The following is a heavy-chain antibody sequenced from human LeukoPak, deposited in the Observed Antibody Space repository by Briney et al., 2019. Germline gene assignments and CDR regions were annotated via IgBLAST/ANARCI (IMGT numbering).Heavy chain of an antibody. D-gene: IGHD5-18*01. V-gene: IGHV1-8*03. CDR3: ARDTAMVTAYFDY. CDR1: GYTFTSYD. CDR2: MNPNSGNT. J-gene: IGHJ4*02. Sequence: RASVKVSCKASGYTFTSYDINWVRQATGQGLEWLGWMNPNSGNTGYAQKFQGRVTITRDTSASTAYMELSSLRSEDTAVYYCARDTAMVTAYFDYWGQGTLVTVSS.